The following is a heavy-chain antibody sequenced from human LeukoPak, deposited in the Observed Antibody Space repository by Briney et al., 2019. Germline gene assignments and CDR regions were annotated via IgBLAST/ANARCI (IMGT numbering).Heavy chain of an antibody. CDR2: VYYSGST. D-gene: IGHD4-11*01. V-gene: IGHV4-39*07. CDR1: GGSISTTNYY. CDR3: ARDHQLYSNFY. Sequence: PSETLSLTCTVSGGSISTTNYYWGWIRQSPGKGLEWFGCVYYSGSTYYNPSLKSRVTISVDTSQNQFSLQLTSVTAADTAVYYCARDHQLYSNFYWGQGTLVTVSS. J-gene: IGHJ4*02.